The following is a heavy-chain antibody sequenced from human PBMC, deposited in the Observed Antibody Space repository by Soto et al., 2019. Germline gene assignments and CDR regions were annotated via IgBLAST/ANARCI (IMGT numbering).Heavy chain of an antibody. V-gene: IGHV4-59*01. J-gene: IGHJ4*02. CDR3: AAAPRY. CDR1: GGSISSYY. Sequence: QVQPQESGPGLVKPSETLSLTCTVSGGSISSYYWSWIRQPPGKGLEWIGDIYDSGSTNYHPSLKTRVTLSVATSKNPFSLRLTSVTAPHTAVYSCAAAPRYWGQGTLVTVSS. CDR2: IYDSGST.